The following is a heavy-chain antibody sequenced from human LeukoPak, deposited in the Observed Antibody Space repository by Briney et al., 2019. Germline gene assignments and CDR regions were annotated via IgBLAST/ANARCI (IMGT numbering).Heavy chain of an antibody. Sequence: PGRSLRLSCAASGFTFSSYGMHWVRQAPGKGLEWVAVIWYDGSNKYYADSVKGRFTISRDNSKNTLYLQMNSLRAEDTAVYYCARGLLAGPSAHSAIFDYWGQGTLVTVSS. V-gene: IGHV3-33*01. CDR2: IWYDGSNK. D-gene: IGHD2-8*02. CDR3: ARGLLAGPSAHSAIFDY. J-gene: IGHJ4*02. CDR1: GFTFSSYG.